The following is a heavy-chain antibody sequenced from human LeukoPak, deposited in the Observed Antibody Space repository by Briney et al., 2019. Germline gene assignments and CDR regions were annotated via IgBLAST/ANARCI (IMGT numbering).Heavy chain of an antibody. CDR3: AREYGSGSYRFDP. CDR1: GFTFSSYS. D-gene: IGHD3-10*01. CDR2: ISSSSSSI. Sequence: PGGSLRLSCAASGFTFSSYSMNWVRQAPGKGLEWVSSISSSSSSINYADSVKGRFTISRDNAKNSLYLQMNSLRAEDTAVYYCAREYGSGSYRFDPWGQGTLVTVSS. J-gene: IGHJ5*02. V-gene: IGHV3-21*01.